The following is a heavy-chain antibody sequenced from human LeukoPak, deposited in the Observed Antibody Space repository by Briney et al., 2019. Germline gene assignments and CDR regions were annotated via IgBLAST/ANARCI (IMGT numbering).Heavy chain of an antibody. D-gene: IGHD2-21*02. V-gene: IGHV1-2*04. J-gene: IGHJ4*02. CDR2: INPNSGGT. CDR3: ARGYCSGDCFTLFDY. CDR1: GYMFTGYY. Sequence: ASVKVSCKASGYMFTGYYMHWVRQAPGQGLEWMGWINPNSGGTNYAQKFQGWVTMTRDTSISTAYMELSSLRSDDTAVYYCARGYCSGDCFTLFDYWGQGTLVTVSS.